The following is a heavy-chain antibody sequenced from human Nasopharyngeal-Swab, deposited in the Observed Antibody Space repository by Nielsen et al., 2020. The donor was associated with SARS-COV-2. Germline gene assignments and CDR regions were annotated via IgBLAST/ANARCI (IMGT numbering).Heavy chain of an antibody. CDR2: IGSFGSTI. J-gene: IGHJ6*02. Sequence: GESLKISCAASGFSLSSYEMNWVRQAPGKGLEWVSYIGSFGSTIYSDSVKGRITVSRDNAKNSLYLQMNSLRAEDTAVYYCARGDSSGLPQAVYGMDVWGQGITVSVSS. CDR1: GFSLSSYE. CDR3: ARGDSSGLPQAVYGMDV. D-gene: IGHD3-22*01. V-gene: IGHV3-48*03.